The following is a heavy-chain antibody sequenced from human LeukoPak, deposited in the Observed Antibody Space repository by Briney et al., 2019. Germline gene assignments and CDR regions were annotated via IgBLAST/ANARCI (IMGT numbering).Heavy chain of an antibody. J-gene: IGHJ4*02. CDR1: GYTFTGYY. V-gene: IGHV1-2*02. D-gene: IGHD3-10*01. CDR2: INPNSGGT. Sequence: EASVKLSCKASGYTFTGYYIHGVRQAPGQGLEWMGWINPNSGGTNYAQKFQGRVTMTRDTSISTAYMELSRLRSDDTAVYYCARVAKWFGELLGYWGQGTLVTVSS. CDR3: ARVAKWFGELLGY.